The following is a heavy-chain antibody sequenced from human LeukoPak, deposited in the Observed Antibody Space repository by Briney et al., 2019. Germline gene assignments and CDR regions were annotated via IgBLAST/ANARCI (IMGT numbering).Heavy chain of an antibody. J-gene: IGHJ4*02. CDR2: INHSGST. D-gene: IGHD2-2*01. CDR3: ARGPAAMLV. Sequence: SETLSLTCAVYGGSFSGYYWSWIRQPPGMGLEWIGEINHSGSTNYNPSLRSRVTLSVDTSKNQFSLKVSSVTAADTAVYYCARGPAAMLVWGQGTLVTVSS. CDR1: GGSFSGYY. V-gene: IGHV4-34*01.